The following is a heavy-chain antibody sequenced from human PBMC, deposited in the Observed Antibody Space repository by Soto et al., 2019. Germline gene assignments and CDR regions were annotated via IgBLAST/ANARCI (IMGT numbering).Heavy chain of an antibody. V-gene: IGHV1-69*13. D-gene: IGHD6-6*01. Sequence: ASVKVSCKASGGTFSSYAISWVRQAPGQGLEWMGGIIPIFGTANYAQKFQGRVTITADESTSTAYMELSSLRSEDTAVYYCARLKTLGSSTDYWGQGTLVTVSS. J-gene: IGHJ4*02. CDR3: ARLKTLGSSTDY. CDR1: GGTFSSYA. CDR2: IIPIFGTA.